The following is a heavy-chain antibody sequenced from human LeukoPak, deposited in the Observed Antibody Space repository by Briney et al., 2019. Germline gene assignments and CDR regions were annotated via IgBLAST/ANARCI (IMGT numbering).Heavy chain of an antibody. V-gene: IGHV1-18*01. Sequence: ALVKVSCKASGYTFTSYGLTWVRQAPGQGLEWMGWISAYNGHTKYPQKLQGRVTMTTDTSTSTAYMELRSLRSDDTAVYYCARGFPPRRNYDSSGYYSYYFDYWGQGTLVTVSS. D-gene: IGHD3-22*01. CDR2: ISAYNGHT. J-gene: IGHJ4*02. CDR3: ARGFPPRRNYDSSGYYSYYFDY. CDR1: GYTFTSYG.